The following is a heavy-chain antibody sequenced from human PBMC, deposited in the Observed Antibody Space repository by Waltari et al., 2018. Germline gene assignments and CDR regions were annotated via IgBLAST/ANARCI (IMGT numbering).Heavy chain of an antibody. CDR1: GGSFSGYY. D-gene: IGHD3-10*01. CDR2: INHSGST. V-gene: IGHV4-34*01. Sequence: QVQLQQWGAGLLTPSETLSLTCAVYGGSFSGYYWSWIRQPPGKGLEWSGEINHSGSTHYNPSLKRRVTISVATSKHHFSLKLSSVTAADTAVYYCARGLPIRMVRGVINWFDPWGQGTLVTVSS. J-gene: IGHJ5*02. CDR3: ARGLPIRMVRGVINWFDP.